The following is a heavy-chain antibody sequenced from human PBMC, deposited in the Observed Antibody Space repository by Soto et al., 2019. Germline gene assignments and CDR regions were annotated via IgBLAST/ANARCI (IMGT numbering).Heavy chain of an antibody. CDR2: IAYDGNEK. CDR1: GFTFKTHA. J-gene: IGHJ6*02. Sequence: QVQLVESGGGVVQPGTSLRLSCAASGFTFKTHAMHWVRQAPGKGLEWMAVIAYDGNEKFYADSVKGRFTISRDNSKNALYLQINTLRNEETAVYYCGKDVGDYVPYYYGVDVWGQGTTVTVSS. D-gene: IGHD1-26*01. CDR3: GKDVGDYVPYYYGVDV. V-gene: IGHV3-30*18.